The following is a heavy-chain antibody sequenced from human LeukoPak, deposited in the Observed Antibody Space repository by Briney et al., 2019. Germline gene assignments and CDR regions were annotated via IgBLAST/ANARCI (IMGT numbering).Heavy chain of an antibody. Sequence: NPSETLSLTCAVYGGSFSGYYWSWIRQPPGEGLEWIGEINHSGSTNYNPSLKSRVTISVDTSKNQFSLKLSSVTAADTAVYYCARHSGYDFSFDYWGQGTLVTVSS. J-gene: IGHJ4*02. V-gene: IGHV4-34*01. CDR2: INHSGST. CDR1: GGSFSGYY. CDR3: ARHSGYDFSFDY. D-gene: IGHD5-12*01.